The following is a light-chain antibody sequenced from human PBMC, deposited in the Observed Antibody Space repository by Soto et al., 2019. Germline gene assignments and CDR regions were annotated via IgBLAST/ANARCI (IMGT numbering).Light chain of an antibody. V-gene: IGLV2-14*01. J-gene: IGLJ2*01. CDR2: EVS. CDR1: SIDVGGYNY. CDR3: SSYTSSSTVV. Sequence: QSALTQPASVSGSPGQSITISCTGNSIDVGGYNYVSWYQQHPGKAPKLMIYEVSNRPSGVSNRFSGSKSGNTASLTISGLQAEDEADYYCSSYTSSSTVVFGGGTKLTVL.